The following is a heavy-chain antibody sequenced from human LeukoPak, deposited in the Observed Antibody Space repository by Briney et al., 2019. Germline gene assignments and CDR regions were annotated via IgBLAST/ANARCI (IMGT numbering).Heavy chain of an antibody. J-gene: IGHJ2*01. CDR1: GFIFSSYV. CDR2: ISSSGSTI. CDR3: AREDYNDSGWYFDL. V-gene: IGHV3-48*04. Sequence: GGSLRLSCAASGFIFSSYVMHWVRQAPGKGLEWVSYISSSGSTIYYADSVKGRFTISRDNAKNSLYLQLNSLRAEDTAVYFCAREDYNDSGWYFDLWGRGTLVTVSS. D-gene: IGHD4-17*01.